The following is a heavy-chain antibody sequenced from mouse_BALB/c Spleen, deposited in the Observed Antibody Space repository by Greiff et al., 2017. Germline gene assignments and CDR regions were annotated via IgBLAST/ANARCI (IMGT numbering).Heavy chain of an antibody. V-gene: IGHV5-17*02. CDR1: GFTFSSFG. J-gene: IGHJ4*01. Sequence: EVHLVESGGGLVQPGGSRKLSCAASGFTFSSFGMHWVRQAPEKGLEWVAYISSGSSTIYYADTVKGRFTISRDNPKNTLFLQMTSLRSEDTAMYYCARNGDAMDYWGQGTSVTVSS. CDR3: ARNGDAMDY. CDR2: ISSGSSTI.